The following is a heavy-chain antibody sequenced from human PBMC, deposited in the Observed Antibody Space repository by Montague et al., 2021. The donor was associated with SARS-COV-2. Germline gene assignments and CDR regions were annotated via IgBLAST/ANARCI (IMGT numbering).Heavy chain of an antibody. Sequence: SLRLSCAASGFTFDSYAMSWVRQAPGKGLQWVSIVSGSGDDTYYADSVKGRFTISRDNSKNTLYLQLNSLRAEDTAVYHCARDRQQWLLGSYFDCWGQGTLVTVSS. CDR2: VSGSGDDT. CDR3: ARDRQQWLLGSYFDC. CDR1: GFTFDSYA. D-gene: IGHD6-19*01. J-gene: IGHJ4*02. V-gene: IGHV3-23*01.